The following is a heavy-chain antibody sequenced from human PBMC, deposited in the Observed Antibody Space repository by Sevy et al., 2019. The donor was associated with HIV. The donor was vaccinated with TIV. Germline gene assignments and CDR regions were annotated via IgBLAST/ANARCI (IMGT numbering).Heavy chain of an antibody. V-gene: IGHV3-30*18. CDR2: LSYDGREK. CDR3: AKVGRHCSGGTCYHRLFDY. J-gene: IGHJ4*02. Sequence: GGSLRLSCAASGFTFSTYGMHWVRQAPGKGLEWVAVLSYDGREKYYGNSVKGRFNISRDNSKNTLYLQMNSLREEDTAVYYCAKVGRHCSGGTCYHRLFDYCGQGTLVTVSS. CDR1: GFTFSTYG. D-gene: IGHD2-15*01.